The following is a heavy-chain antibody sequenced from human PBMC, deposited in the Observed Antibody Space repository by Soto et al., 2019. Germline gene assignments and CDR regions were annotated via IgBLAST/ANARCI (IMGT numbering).Heavy chain of an antibody. CDR3: AKDGYKYKYYYDY. CDR2: ISKDGGDK. V-gene: IGHV3-30*18. Sequence: PGGSLRLSCAASGFSFSRYGIHWVRQAPGKGLEWVAVISKDGGDKEYAESVKGRCTISRENSKSTVYLQMNSLRVEDTAVYYCAKDGYKYKYYYDYSGQVTLGTVSP. CDR1: GFSFSRYG. J-gene: IGHJ4*02. D-gene: IGHD5-18*01.